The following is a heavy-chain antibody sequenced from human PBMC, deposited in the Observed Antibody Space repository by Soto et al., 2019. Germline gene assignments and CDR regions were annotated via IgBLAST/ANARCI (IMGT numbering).Heavy chain of an antibody. D-gene: IGHD2-8*02. Sequence: EVQLVESGGGLVQPGGSLRLSCLASGFTFSRYSMNWVRQAPGKGLEWLSDISTSSSMIYYADSVKGRFTISRDNAKNSLYLQMNSLRAADTAVYYCARGSGSADYWGQGTLVTVSS. V-gene: IGHV3-48*01. CDR2: ISTSSSMI. J-gene: IGHJ4*02. CDR3: ARGSGSADY. CDR1: GFTFSRYS.